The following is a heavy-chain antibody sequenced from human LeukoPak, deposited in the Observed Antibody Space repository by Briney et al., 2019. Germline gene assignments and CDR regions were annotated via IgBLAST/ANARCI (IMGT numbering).Heavy chain of an antibody. V-gene: IGHV1-69*13. CDR3: ARDPLSITIFGVVITSTYFDY. CDR1: GGTFSSYA. CDR2: IIPIFGTA. J-gene: IGHJ4*02. D-gene: IGHD3-3*01. Sequence: GASVKVSCKASGGTFSSYAISWVRQAPGQGLEWMGGIIPIFGTANYAQKFQGRVTITADESTSTAYMELSSLRSEDTAVYYCARDPLSITIFGVVITSTYFDYWGQGTLVTVSS.